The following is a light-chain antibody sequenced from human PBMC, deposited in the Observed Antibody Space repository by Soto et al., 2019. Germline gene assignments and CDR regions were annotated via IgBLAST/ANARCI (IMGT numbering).Light chain of an antibody. J-gene: IGKJ5*01. CDR2: GAS. CDR1: QSVGNSH. CDR3: QQYGNSPPGT. Sequence: VLTQSPVTLYFSQGERATLSCRASQSVGNSHVAWYQQRRGLPPRLLIYGASNRATGIPDRFSGSGSGADFTLTISRLEPEDFAVYFCQQYGNSPPGTFGQGTRLEIK. V-gene: IGKV3-20*01.